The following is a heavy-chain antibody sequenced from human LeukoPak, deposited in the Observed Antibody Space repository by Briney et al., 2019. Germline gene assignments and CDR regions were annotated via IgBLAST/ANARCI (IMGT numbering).Heavy chain of an antibody. Sequence: LPGGSLRLSCAASGFTFSSYSMNWVRQAPGKGLEWVSYISSSSSTIYYADSEKGRFTISRDNAKNSLYLQMNSLRDEDTAVYYCARDPRGIVGATVFDYWGQGTLVTVSS. CDR2: ISSSSSTI. J-gene: IGHJ4*02. V-gene: IGHV3-48*02. CDR3: ARDPRGIVGATVFDY. D-gene: IGHD1-26*01. CDR1: GFTFSSYS.